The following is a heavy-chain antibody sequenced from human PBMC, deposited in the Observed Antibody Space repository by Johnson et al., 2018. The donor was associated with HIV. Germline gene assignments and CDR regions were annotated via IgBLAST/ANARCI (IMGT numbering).Heavy chain of an antibody. CDR1: GFTLSNAW. J-gene: IGHJ3*02. V-gene: IGHV3-15*01. Sequence: VQLVESGGGLIQPGGSLRLSCAASGFTLSNAWMSWVRQAPGKGLEWVGRIKSKTDGETTDYAAPVKGRFSISRDDSKNTLYVQMNSLKTEDTAVYYCTTEHGSPDAFDIWGQGTMVTVSS. CDR2: IKSKTDGETT. D-gene: IGHD1-14*01. CDR3: TTEHGSPDAFDI.